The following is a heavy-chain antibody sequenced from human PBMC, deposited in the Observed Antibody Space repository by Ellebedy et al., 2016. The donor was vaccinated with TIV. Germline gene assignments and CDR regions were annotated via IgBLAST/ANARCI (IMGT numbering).Heavy chain of an antibody. D-gene: IGHD4-17*01. CDR1: GYTFTSYD. V-gene: IGHV1-8*01. Sequence: AASVKVSCKASGYTFTSYDINWVRHATGHGLEWMGWMNPNSGNTGYAQKFQGRVTMTRSTSISTAYMELSSLRSEDTAVYYCARGGAYGDYVRWFDPWGQGTLVTVSS. CDR2: MNPNSGNT. J-gene: IGHJ5*02. CDR3: ARGGAYGDYVRWFDP.